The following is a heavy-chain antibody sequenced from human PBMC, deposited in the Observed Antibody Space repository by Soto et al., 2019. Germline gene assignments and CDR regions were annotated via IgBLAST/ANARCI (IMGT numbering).Heavy chain of an antibody. CDR1: GGTFSSYA. J-gene: IGHJ6*02. V-gene: IGHV1-69*01. CDR2: IIPIFGTA. D-gene: IGHD6-6*01. CDR3: ATQPYSSSSGYYYGMDV. Sequence: QVQLVQSGAEVKKPGSSVKVSCKASGGTFSSYAISWVRQAPGQGLEWMGGIIPIFGTANYAQTFQGRVTITADESTSTAYMELSSLRSEDTAVYYCATQPYSSSSGYYYGMDVWGQGTTVTVSS.